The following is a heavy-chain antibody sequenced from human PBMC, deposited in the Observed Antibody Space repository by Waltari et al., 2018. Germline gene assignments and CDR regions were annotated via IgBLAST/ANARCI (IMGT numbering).Heavy chain of an antibody. CDR1: GFTSRRHG. CDR3: AKEESN. V-gene: IGHV3-30*02. J-gene: IGHJ4*02. Sequence: QVPLVESGGGVVQPGGSLIRSCSVSGFTSRRHGMPCVRQAPGKGLEWVAFIRYDGSNKYYADSVKGRFTISRDNSKNTLYLQMNSLRAEDTAVYYCAKEESNWGQGTLVTVSS. CDR2: IRYDGSNK.